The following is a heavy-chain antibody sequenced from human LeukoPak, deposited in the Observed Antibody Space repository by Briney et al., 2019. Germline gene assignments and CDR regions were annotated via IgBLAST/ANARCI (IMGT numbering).Heavy chain of an antibody. J-gene: IGHJ4*02. CDR2: ISGSGGST. V-gene: IGHV3-23*01. CDR3: AKHQLLWFGESTPHDY. D-gene: IGHD3-10*01. Sequence: GGSLRLSCAAPGFTFSSYAMSWVRQAPGKGLEWVSAISGSGGSTYYADSVKGRFTISRDNSKNTLYLQMNSLRAEDTAVYYCAKHQLLWFGESTPHDYWGQGTLVTVSS. CDR1: GFTFSSYA.